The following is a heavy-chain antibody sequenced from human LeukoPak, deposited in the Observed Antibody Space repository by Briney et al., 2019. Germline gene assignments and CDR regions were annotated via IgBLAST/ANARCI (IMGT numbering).Heavy chain of an antibody. CDR1: GYTFTGYY. J-gene: IGHJ4*02. Sequence: GASVKVSCKASGYTFTGYYMHWVRQAPGQGLEWMGWINLNSGGTNFAQKFQGRVTMTRDTSISTAYMQLSRLRSDDTAVYYCARSPHILTGENFDYWGQGTLVTVSS. CDR2: INLNSGGT. CDR3: ARSPHILTGENFDY. D-gene: IGHD3-9*01. V-gene: IGHV1-2*02.